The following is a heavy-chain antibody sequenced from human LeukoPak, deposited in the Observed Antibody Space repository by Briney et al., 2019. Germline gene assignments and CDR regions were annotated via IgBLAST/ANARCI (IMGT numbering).Heavy chain of an antibody. D-gene: IGHD6-19*01. J-gene: IGHJ4*02. Sequence: PGGSLRLSCAASGFTFSSYALHWVRQAPGKGLEWVAVISYDGSNKYYADSVRGRFTVSRDNSKNTLYLQMNSLRAEDTAVYYCARDLRLGRSGWTYFDYWGQGTLVTVSS. V-gene: IGHV3-30*04. CDR1: GFTFSSYA. CDR2: ISYDGSNK. CDR3: ARDLRLGRSGWTYFDY.